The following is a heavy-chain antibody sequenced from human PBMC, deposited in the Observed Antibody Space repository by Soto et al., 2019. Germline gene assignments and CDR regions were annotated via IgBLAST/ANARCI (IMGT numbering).Heavy chain of an antibody. J-gene: IGHJ5*01. V-gene: IGHV3-23*01. CDR1: RFTFSDFA. D-gene: IGHD1-20*01. Sequence: DVHLLESGGGLVQPGGSLTLSCAASRFTFSDFAMSWVRQAPGKGLEWVSSIGGTGTDTHYADSVKGRFTIFRDNSRNTLYLQIDSLRDEDTAVYYCAKDAVPYNGKWDWFDSWGQGTLVIVSS. CDR2: IGGTGTDT. CDR3: AKDAVPYNGKWDWFDS.